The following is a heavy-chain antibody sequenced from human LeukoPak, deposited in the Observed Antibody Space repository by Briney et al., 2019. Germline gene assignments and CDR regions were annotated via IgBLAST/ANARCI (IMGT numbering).Heavy chain of an antibody. CDR3: AKGLYDSSGYYLFDY. J-gene: IGHJ4*02. Sequence: GGSLRLSCAASGFTFSRCAMSWVRQVPGKGLEWVSAISGSGGNTYNADSVKGRFTISRDNSKNTLYLQMNSLRAEDTAVYYCAKGLYDSSGYYLFDYWGQGILVTVSS. CDR1: GFTFSRCA. V-gene: IGHV3-23*01. CDR2: ISGSGGNT. D-gene: IGHD3-22*01.